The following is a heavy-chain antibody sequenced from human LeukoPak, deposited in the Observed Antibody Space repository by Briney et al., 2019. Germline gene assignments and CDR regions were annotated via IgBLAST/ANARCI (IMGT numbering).Heavy chain of an antibody. J-gene: IGHJ4*02. V-gene: IGHV3-23*01. D-gene: IGHD6-19*01. CDR1: GFTFSSYA. CDR2: ISGSGGST. Sequence: PGGSLRLSCAASGFTFSSYAMSWVRQAPGKGLEWVSAISGSGGSTYYADSVKGRFTISRDNSKNTLSLQMNSLRAEDTAVYYWARKGPTSGSVMYYFDYWGQGTLVTVSS. CDR3: ARKGPTSGSVMYYFDY.